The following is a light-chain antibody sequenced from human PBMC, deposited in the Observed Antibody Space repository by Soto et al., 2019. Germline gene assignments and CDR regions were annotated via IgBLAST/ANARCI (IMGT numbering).Light chain of an antibody. CDR2: DVS. CDR1: SSDVGGYNY. J-gene: IGLJ1*01. V-gene: IGLV2-14*01. Sequence: QSLLTQPASVSGSPGQSITISCTGTSSDVGGYNYVSWYQEHPGKAPKLMIYDVSNRPSGVSNRFSGSKSGNTASLTISGLQAEDEADYYCSSYTSDSTYVFGTGTKVTV. CDR3: SSYTSDSTYV.